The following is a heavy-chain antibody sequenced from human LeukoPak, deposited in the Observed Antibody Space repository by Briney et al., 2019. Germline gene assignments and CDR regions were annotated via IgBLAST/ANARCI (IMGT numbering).Heavy chain of an antibody. CDR3: ARDQQYLYCSGGSCYASTRRFDY. Sequence: GGSLRLSCAASGFTFSSYWMSWVRQAPGKGLEWVANIKRDGSEKYYVDSVKGRFTISRDNAKNSLYLQMNSLRAEDTAVYYCARDQQYLYCSGGSCYASTRRFDYWGQGTLVTVSS. CDR2: IKRDGSEK. J-gene: IGHJ4*02. D-gene: IGHD2-15*01. V-gene: IGHV3-7*03. CDR1: GFTFSSYW.